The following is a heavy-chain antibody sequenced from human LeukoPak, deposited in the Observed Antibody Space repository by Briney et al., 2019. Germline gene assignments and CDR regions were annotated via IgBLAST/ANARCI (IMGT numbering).Heavy chain of an antibody. D-gene: IGHD3-10*01. CDR3: ARGPKGGRYYGSGRGYFDY. J-gene: IGHJ4*02. Sequence: PSGTLSLTCAVSGGSISSSNWWSWVRQPPGKGLEWIGEIYHSGSTNYNPSLKSRVTISVDKSKNQFSLKLGSVTAADTAVYYCARGPKGGRYYGSGRGYFDYWGQGTLVTVSS. CDR1: GGSISSSNW. CDR2: IYHSGST. V-gene: IGHV4-4*02.